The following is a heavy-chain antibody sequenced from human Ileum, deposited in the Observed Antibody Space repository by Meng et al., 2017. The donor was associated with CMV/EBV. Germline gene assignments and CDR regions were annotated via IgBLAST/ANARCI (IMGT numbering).Heavy chain of an antibody. D-gene: IGHD4-11*01. V-gene: IGHV1-2*02. CDR2: INPKSGGT. J-gene: IGHJ5*02. Sequence: SFTAYYIPWVRQAPGRGLEWVGWINPKSGGTNYAQKFQGRVTMTEDTSISTAYMELSRLKSDDTAVYYCARDQGGPTGFTVRDWFDPWGQGTLVTVSS. CDR1: SFTAYY. CDR3: ARDQGGPTGFTVRDWFDP.